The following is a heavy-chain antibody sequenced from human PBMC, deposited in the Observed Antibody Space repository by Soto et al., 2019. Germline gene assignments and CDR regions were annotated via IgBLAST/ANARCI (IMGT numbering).Heavy chain of an antibody. CDR1: GFTFSDHY. CDR3: ARFSGSYTRGLDY. D-gene: IGHD1-26*01. Sequence: ESGGGLVQPGGSLRLSCAASGFTFSDHYMDWVRQAPGKGLEWVGRSRNKANSYSTEYAASVKGRFTISRDESKNSLYLQMNSLKIEDTAVYYCARFSGSYTRGLDYWGQGTLVTVSS. V-gene: IGHV3-72*01. J-gene: IGHJ4*02. CDR2: SRNKANSYST.